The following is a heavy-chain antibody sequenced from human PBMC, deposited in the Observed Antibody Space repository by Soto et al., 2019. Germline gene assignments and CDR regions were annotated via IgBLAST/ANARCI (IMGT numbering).Heavy chain of an antibody. CDR2: ISAYNGNT. CDR3: AGDPGLSLLWFGELSGYYYGMDV. Sequence: ASVKVSCKASGYTFTSYGISWVRQAPGQGLEWMGWISAYNGNTNYAQKLQGRVTMTTDTSTSTAYMELRSLRSDDTAVYYCAGDPGLSLLWFGELSGYYYGMDVWGQGTTVTVSS. V-gene: IGHV1-18*01. J-gene: IGHJ6*02. CDR1: GYTFTSYG. D-gene: IGHD3-10*01.